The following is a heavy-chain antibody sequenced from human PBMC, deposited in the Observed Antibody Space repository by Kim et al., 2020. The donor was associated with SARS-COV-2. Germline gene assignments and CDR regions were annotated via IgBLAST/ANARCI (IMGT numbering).Heavy chain of an antibody. Sequence: SETLSLTCTVSAGSISSYYWTWIRQPPGKGLEWIGYIYYTGDTNYNPSLESRVTISVDTSKNQFSLKLSSVTAADTAVYYCARGASSFGYWGPGTLATAS. CDR2: IYYTGDT. CDR3: ARGASSFGY. V-gene: IGHV4-59*13. J-gene: IGHJ4*02. CDR1: AGSISSYY. D-gene: IGHD6-6*01.